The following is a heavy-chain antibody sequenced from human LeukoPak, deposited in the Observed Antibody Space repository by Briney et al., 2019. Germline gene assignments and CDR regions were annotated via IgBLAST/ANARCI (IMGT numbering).Heavy chain of an antibody. CDR2: IPSDGSHK. CDR3: AKTRNLAAAGYFDS. D-gene: IGHD6-13*01. CDR1: RYTFSSYG. Sequence: RSGGSLRLSCAASRYTFSSYGMHWVRQAPGKGLEWVAFIPSDGSHKDYTDSVKDRFTISRDNSKYMLYLQMNSLRPDDTAVYYCAKTRNLAAAGYFDSWGQGTLVTVSS. V-gene: IGHV3-30*02. J-gene: IGHJ4*02.